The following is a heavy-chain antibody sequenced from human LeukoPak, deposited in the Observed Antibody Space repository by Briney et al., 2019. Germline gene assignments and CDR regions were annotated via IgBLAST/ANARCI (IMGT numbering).Heavy chain of an antibody. CDR2: INHSGST. Sequence: SETLSLTCAVYGGSFSGYYWSWLRQPPGKGLEWIGEINHSGSTNYNPSLKSQVTISVDTSKNQFSLKLSSVTAADTAVYYCARGPSVADSPPFDYWGQGTLVTVSS. V-gene: IGHV4-34*01. CDR3: ARGPSVADSPPFDY. J-gene: IGHJ4*02. D-gene: IGHD6-19*01. CDR1: GGSFSGYY.